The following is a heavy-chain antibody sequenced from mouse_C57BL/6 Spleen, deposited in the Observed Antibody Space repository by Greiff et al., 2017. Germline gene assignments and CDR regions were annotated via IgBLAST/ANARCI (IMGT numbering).Heavy chain of an antibody. V-gene: IGHV5-17*03. J-gene: IGHJ4*01. CDR2: ISSGSSTI. Sequence: EVMLVESGGGLVKPGGSLKLSCAASGFTFSDYGMHWVRQAPEKGLEWVAYISSGSSTIYYADTVKGRFTISRDNAKNNQYLQMSHLKSEDTAMYYCARDRDGYYNAMDYWGQGTSVTVSS. CDR3: ARDRDGYYNAMDY. D-gene: IGHD2-3*01. CDR1: GFTFSDYG.